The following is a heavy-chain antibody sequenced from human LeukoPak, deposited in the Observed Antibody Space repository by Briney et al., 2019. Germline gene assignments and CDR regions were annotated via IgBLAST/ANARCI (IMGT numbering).Heavy chain of an antibody. CDR1: GYAFTSHW. J-gene: IGHJ4*02. Sequence: GESLKISCKGSGYAFTSHWIGWVRQISGKGLELMGIINPGDSNIRYSPSFQGQVTISVDKSISTAYLQWSSLRASDTAMYLCAKQGGDTSASSWHTFDKWGQGTLVTVSS. CDR2: INPGDSNI. CDR3: AKQGGDTSASSWHTFDK. D-gene: IGHD6-13*01. V-gene: IGHV5-51*01.